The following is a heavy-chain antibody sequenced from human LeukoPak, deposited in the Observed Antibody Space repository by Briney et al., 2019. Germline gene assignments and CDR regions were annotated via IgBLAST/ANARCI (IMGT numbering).Heavy chain of an antibody. V-gene: IGHV3-21*01. CDR1: GFTFSSYT. J-gene: IGHJ3*02. CDR2: ISSSGGSI. D-gene: IGHD1-26*01. CDR3: ARRSGDDTFDI. Sequence: GGSLRLSCAASGFTFSSYTMNWVRQAPGKGLEWVSSISSSGGSIYYADSVKGRFTISRDNAKNSMYMQMNSLRAEDTAVYYCARRSGDDTFDIWGQGTMVTVST.